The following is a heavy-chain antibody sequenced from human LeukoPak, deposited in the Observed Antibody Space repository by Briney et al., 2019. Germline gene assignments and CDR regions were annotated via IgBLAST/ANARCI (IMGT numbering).Heavy chain of an antibody. J-gene: IGHJ4*02. Sequence: GGSLRLSCAASGFTFSSYWMSWVRQAPGKGLELVANIKQAGSEKYVDSVNGRFTISRDNAKNSLYLQMNSLRAEDAAVYYCARNQRRLDYWGQGTLVTVSS. CDR2: IKQAGSEK. V-gene: IGHV3-7*01. CDR1: GFTFSSYW. D-gene: IGHD1-14*01. CDR3: ARNQRRLDY.